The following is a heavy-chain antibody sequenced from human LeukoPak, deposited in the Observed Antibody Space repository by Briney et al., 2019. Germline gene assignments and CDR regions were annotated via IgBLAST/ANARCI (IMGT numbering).Heavy chain of an antibody. CDR2: IYYSGST. Sequence: SETLSLTCTVSGGSISSSSYYWGWIRQPPGKGLEWIGSIYYSGSTYYNPSLKSRVTISVDTSKNQFSLKLRSVTAADTAVYYCARGAPATIDYWGQGTLVTVSS. CDR1: GGSISSSSYY. CDR3: ARGAPATIDY. J-gene: IGHJ4*02. D-gene: IGHD2-2*01. V-gene: IGHV4-39*01.